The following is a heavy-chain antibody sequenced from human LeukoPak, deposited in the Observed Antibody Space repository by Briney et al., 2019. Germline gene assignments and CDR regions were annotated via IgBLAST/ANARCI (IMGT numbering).Heavy chain of an antibody. D-gene: IGHD6-13*01. V-gene: IGHV1-2*02. J-gene: IGHJ4*02. CDR1: GYTFTGYY. Sequence: ASVKASCKASGYTFTGYYMNWVRQAPGQGLEWMGWINPNSGGTNYAQKFQGRVTMTRDTSISTAYMELSRLRSDDTAVYYCASGPDYRSSWRDYYFDYWGQGTLVTVSS. CDR3: ASGPDYRSSWRDYYFDY. CDR2: INPNSGGT.